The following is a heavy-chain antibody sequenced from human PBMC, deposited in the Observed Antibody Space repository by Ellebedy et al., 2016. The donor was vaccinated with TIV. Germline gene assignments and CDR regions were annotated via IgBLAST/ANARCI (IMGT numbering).Heavy chain of an antibody. Sequence: AASVKVSCKASGYTFAAYYMHWVRQAPGQGLEGMVRINPDRGDTDYAQRFQDRVTITRDTSISTAYMELSRLTSDDTAVYYCARGLGWLQRDSDYWGQGTLVTVSS. CDR1: GYTFAAYY. J-gene: IGHJ4*02. CDR2: INPDRGDT. D-gene: IGHD5-24*01. CDR3: ARGLGWLQRDSDY. V-gene: IGHV1-2*02.